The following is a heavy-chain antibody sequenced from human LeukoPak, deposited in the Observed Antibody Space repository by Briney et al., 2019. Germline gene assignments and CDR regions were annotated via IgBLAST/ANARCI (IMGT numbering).Heavy chain of an antibody. D-gene: IGHD3-22*01. J-gene: IGHJ6*03. CDR2: IYYSGST. Sequence: SETLSLTCTVSGGSISSYHWSWIRQPPGKGLEWIGYIYYSGSTNYNPSLKSRVTISVDTSKNQFSLKLSSVTAADTAVYYCARDRYDSSGFGYYYYMDVWGKGTTVTVSS. V-gene: IGHV4-59*01. CDR1: GGSISSYH. CDR3: ARDRYDSSGFGYYYYMDV.